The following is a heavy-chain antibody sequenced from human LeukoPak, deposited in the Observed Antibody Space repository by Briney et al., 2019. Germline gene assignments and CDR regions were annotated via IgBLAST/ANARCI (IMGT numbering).Heavy chain of an antibody. CDR2: ISGSGGST. CDR3: AKDQEWELLLSVPFDY. Sequence: GGSLRLSCAASGFTFSSYAMSWVRQAPGKGLEWVSAISGSGGSTYYADSVKGRFTISRDNSKNTLYLQMNSLRAEDTAVYHCAKDQEWELLLSVPFDYWGQGTLVTVSS. J-gene: IGHJ4*02. D-gene: IGHD1-26*01. CDR1: GFTFSSYA. V-gene: IGHV3-23*01.